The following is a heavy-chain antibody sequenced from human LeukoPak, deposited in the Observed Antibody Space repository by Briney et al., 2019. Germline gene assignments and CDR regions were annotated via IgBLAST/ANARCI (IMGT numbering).Heavy chain of an antibody. Sequence: PSETLSLTCAVYGGSFSGYYWSWLRQPPGKGLEWIGEINHSGSTNYNPSLKSRVTISVDTSKNQFSLKLTSVTAADTAVYYCARYCSGGSCYDYWGQGTLVTVSS. CDR1: GGSFSGYY. D-gene: IGHD2-15*01. V-gene: IGHV4-34*01. CDR3: ARYCSGGSCYDY. J-gene: IGHJ4*02. CDR2: INHSGST.